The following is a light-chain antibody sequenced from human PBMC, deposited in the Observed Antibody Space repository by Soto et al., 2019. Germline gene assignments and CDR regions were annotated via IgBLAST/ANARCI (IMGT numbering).Light chain of an antibody. J-gene: IGLJ1*01. Sequence: QSVLTQPASVSWSPGQSITISCTGTSSDVGGYNYVSWYQQHPGKAPKLMIYDVSLRPSGISNRFSGSKSGNTASLTISGLQAEDEADYYCSSYTSTSTLVFGTGTKVTVL. CDR1: SSDVGGYNY. CDR2: DVS. CDR3: SSYTSTSTLV. V-gene: IGLV2-14*01.